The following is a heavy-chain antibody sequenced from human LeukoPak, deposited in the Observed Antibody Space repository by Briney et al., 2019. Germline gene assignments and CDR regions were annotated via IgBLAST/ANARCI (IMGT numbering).Heavy chain of an antibody. CDR2: VSTGSNYI. CDR1: GFTFSSYS. D-gene: IGHD1-26*01. V-gene: IGHV3-21*04. J-gene: IGHJ5*02. CDR3: AREDSGSYYNWFDP. Sequence: GGSLRLSCTASGFTFSSYSLNWVRQAPGKGLEWVSSVSTGSNYIYYADSMKGRFTISRDNANNFLYLQMTSLRAEDTALYYCAREDSGSYYNWFDPWGQGTLVTVSS.